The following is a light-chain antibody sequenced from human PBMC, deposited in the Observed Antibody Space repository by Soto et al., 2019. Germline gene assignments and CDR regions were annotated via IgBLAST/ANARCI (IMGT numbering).Light chain of an antibody. J-gene: IGLJ2*01. CDR1: SSDVGGYNL. Sequence: QSALTQPRSVSGSPGQSVTISCTGTSSDVGGYNLVSWYQQHPGKAPKLMIYDVTKRPSGVPDRFSGSKSDNTASLTISGLQAEDEADYYCRSYAGSYTFDVFGGGTKLTVL. V-gene: IGLV2-11*01. CDR2: DVT. CDR3: RSYAGSYTFDV.